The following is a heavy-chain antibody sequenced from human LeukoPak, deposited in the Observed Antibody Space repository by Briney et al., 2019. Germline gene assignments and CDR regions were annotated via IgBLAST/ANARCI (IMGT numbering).Heavy chain of an antibody. Sequence: GGSLRLSCVASGFTFNRYAMSWVRQAPGKGLEWVSAISDSGGSTYYTDSVKGRFTISRDNFKNTLYLQMNSLRAEDTAVYYCAKQDPSSSGWYPWGQGTLVTVSS. CDR2: ISDSGGST. CDR1: GFTFNRYA. CDR3: AKQDPSSSGWYP. V-gene: IGHV3-23*01. D-gene: IGHD6-19*01. J-gene: IGHJ5*02.